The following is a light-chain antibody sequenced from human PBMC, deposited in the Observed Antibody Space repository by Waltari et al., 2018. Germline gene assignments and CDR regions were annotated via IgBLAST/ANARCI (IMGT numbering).Light chain of an antibody. V-gene: IGLV4-69*01. Sequence: QLVLTQSPSASASLGASIKLTCTLSSGHSSNIIAWLQQQPEKGPRYLMKVNSDGTHGKGDEIPDRFSGSSSGAERYLTISNLQSEDEADYYCQTGGHGTWVFGGGTKVTVL. CDR2: VNSDGTH. CDR1: SGHSSNI. CDR3: QTGGHGTWV. J-gene: IGLJ3*02.